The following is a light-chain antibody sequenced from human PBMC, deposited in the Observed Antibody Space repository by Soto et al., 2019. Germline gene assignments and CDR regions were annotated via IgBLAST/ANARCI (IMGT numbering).Light chain of an antibody. V-gene: IGLV2-8*01. CDR1: FSDVGDYDF. CDR2: DVS. CDR3: SSYAGSNNLL. Sequence: QSVLTQPPSTSGSPGQSVTISCTGTFSDVGDYDFVSWYQQHPGKAPKLLIYDVSKRPSGVPDRFSGSKSGNTASLTVSGLQAEDEDDYPFSSYAGSNNLLFGGGTKLTVL. J-gene: IGLJ2*01.